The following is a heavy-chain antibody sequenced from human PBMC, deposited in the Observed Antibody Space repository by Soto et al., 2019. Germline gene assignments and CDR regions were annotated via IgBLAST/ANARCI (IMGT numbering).Heavy chain of an antibody. CDR1: GYTFTDFY. V-gene: IGHV1-2*02. D-gene: IGHD1-20*01. CDR3: VRGQSVLYLDL. CDR2: INPKNGGI. J-gene: IGHJ1*01. Sequence: ASVKVSCKSSGYTFTDFYIHWVRQVPGQGLEWAGWINPKNGGINYAQKFKGRVTMTRDTPVNTSYMDLNRLNFDDSAIYYCVRGQSVLYLDLWGRGTQVTVSS.